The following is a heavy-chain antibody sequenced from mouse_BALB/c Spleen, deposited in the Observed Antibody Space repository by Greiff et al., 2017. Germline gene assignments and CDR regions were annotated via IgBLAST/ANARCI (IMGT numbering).Heavy chain of an antibody. V-gene: IGHV5-17*02. D-gene: IGHD1-1*01. Sequence: EVHLVESGGGLVQPGGSRKLSCAASGFTFSSFGMHWVRQAPEKGLEWVAYISSGSSTIYYADTVKGRFTVSRDNPKNTLFLQMTSLRSEDTAMYNFARATVEAMDYWGQGTSVTVSS. CDR3: ARATVEAMDY. CDR2: ISSGSSTI. CDR1: GFTFSSFG. J-gene: IGHJ4*01.